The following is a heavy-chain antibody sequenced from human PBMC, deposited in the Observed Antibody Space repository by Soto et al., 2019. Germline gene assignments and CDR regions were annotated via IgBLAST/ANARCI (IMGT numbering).Heavy chain of an antibody. Sequence: QITLKESGPTLVKPTQTLTLTCTFSGFSLSTSGVGVGWIRQPPGKALEWLALIYWDDDKRYSPSLKSRLTITKDPSKNQVVITTSNMDPVDTATYYCHLGATGNYYYYGMDVWGQGTTVTVSS. CDR2: IYWDDDK. J-gene: IGHJ6*02. V-gene: IGHV2-5*02. CDR3: HLGATGNYYYYGMDV. D-gene: IGHD1-26*01. CDR1: GFSLSTSGVG.